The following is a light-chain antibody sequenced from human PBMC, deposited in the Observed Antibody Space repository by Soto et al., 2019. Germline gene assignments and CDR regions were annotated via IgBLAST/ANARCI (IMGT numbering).Light chain of an antibody. V-gene: IGKV4-1*01. Sequence: DIVLTQSPDSLAVSLGERATINCKSSQSVLYSSNNKNNLAWYQQKPGQPPKLLIYWASTRESGVPDRFSGSGSGTDFTLTISSLQAEDVAVYYCHQYYSIPLTFGGGTKVDIK. J-gene: IGKJ4*01. CDR1: QSVLYSSNNKNN. CDR2: WAS. CDR3: HQYYSIPLT.